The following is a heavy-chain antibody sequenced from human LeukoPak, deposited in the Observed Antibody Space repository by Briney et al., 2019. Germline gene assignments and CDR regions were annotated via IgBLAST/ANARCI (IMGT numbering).Heavy chain of an antibody. D-gene: IGHD5-24*01. V-gene: IGHV3-74*01. CDR3: GGSEDGYIDY. Sequence: PGGSLRLSCAASGFTFTRHWMHWVRQAPGQGLEWVSRIKTDGTNTIYADFVEGRFTISRDNARNTLYLQMSSLRAGDTAVYYCGGSEDGYIDYWGQGTLVTVSS. CDR2: IKTDGTNT. CDR1: GFTFTRHW. J-gene: IGHJ4*02.